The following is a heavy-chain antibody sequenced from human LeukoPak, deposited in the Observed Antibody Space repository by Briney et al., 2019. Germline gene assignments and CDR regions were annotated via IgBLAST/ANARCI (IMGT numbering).Heavy chain of an antibody. CDR1: GYTFTSYG. J-gene: IGHJ6*02. CDR3: ARGSLGYSSSWYYYYGMDV. V-gene: IGHV1-18*01. D-gene: IGHD6-13*01. Sequence: ASVKVSCKASGYTFTSYGISWARQAPGQGLEWMGWISAYNGNTNYAQKLQGRVTMTTDTSTSTAYMELRSLRSDDTAVYYCARGSLGYSSSWYYYYGMDVWGQGTTVTVSS. CDR2: ISAYNGNT.